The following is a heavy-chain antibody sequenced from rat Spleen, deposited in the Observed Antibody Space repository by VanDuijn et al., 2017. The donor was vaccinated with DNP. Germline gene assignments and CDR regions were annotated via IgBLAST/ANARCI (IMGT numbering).Heavy chain of an antibody. V-gene: IGHV5-22*01. D-gene: IGHD1-4*01. CDR2: ITYDGGST. J-gene: IGHJ2*01. CDR1: GFTFSGYY. CDR3: ARHVLPLRVWDY. Sequence: EVQLVESGGGLVQPGRSLRLSCAASGFTFSGYYMAWVRQAPTKGLEWVAYITYDGGSTYYGDSVKGRFTISRDNAKNTLYLQMNSLRSEDMATYYCARHVLPLRVWDYWGQGVMVTVSS.